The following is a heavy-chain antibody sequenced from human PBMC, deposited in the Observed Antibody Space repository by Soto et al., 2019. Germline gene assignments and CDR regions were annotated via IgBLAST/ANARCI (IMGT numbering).Heavy chain of an antibody. CDR2: IYYSGST. V-gene: IGHV4-31*11. CDR3: AREVQAAMGGVPYYYMDV. Sequence: QVQLQESGPGLVRPSQTLSLTCAVSGGSLSSGNFYWNWIRQHPGKGLEWIGYIYYSGSTNYNPSLNSRVTISVDTSNNQFSLKLGSVNAADTAVYYCAREVQAAMGGVPYYYMDVWGKWTTVTVSS. D-gene: IGHD2-2*01. J-gene: IGHJ6*03. CDR1: GGSLSSGNFY.